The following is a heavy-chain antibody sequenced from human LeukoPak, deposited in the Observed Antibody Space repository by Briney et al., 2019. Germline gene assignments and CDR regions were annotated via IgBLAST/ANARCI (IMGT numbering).Heavy chain of an antibody. CDR3: AKDWRGLAAAGFFDY. CDR1: GFTFSSYS. V-gene: IGHV3-21*01. D-gene: IGHD6-13*01. J-gene: IGHJ4*02. Sequence: PGGSLRLSCAASGFTFSSYSMNWVRQAPGKGLEWVSSISSSSSYIYYADSVKGRFTISRDNAKNSLYLQMNSLRAEDTAVYYCAKDWRGLAAAGFFDYWGQGTLVTVSS. CDR2: ISSSSSYI.